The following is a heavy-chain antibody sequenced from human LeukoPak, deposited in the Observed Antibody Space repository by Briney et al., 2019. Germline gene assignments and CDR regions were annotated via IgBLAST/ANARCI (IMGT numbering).Heavy chain of an antibody. Sequence: GGSLRLSCAASGFTFSSYSMNWVRQAPGKGLEWVSSISSSNSYIYYADSVKGRFTISRDNAKNSLYLQMNSLRAEDTAVYYCATLDTDMASLGDYWGQGTLVSVSS. V-gene: IGHV3-21*01. CDR2: ISSSNSYI. CDR1: GFTFSSYS. CDR3: ATLDTDMASLGDY. D-gene: IGHD5-18*01. J-gene: IGHJ4*02.